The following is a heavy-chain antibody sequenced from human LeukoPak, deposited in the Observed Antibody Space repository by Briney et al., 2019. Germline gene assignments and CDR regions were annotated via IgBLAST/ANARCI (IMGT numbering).Heavy chain of an antibody. D-gene: IGHD3-3*01. Sequence: GGSLRLSCAASGFTFSSYAMSWVRQAPGKGLEWVSAISGSGGSTYYADSVKGRFTISRYNSKNTLYLQMHSLRAEDTAIYYCARVAYYDFWSGLIPHTYYMDVWGKGTTVTVSS. J-gene: IGHJ6*03. CDR3: ARVAYYDFWSGLIPHTYYMDV. CDR2: ISGSGGST. CDR1: GFTFSSYA. V-gene: IGHV3-23*01.